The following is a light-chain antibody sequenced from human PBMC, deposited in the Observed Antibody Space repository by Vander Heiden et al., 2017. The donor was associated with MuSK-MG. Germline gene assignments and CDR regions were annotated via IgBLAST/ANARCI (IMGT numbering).Light chain of an antibody. CDR1: SSDVGGYND. CDR2: DVS. Sequence: QSALAQARPVAGSHGQSVTISCPGTSSDVGGYNDLSRYQQTPGKAPKLMIYDVSKRPAGVPDRFSGSKSGNTASLTISGLQAEDEADYYCCAYAGSYGVFGGGTKLTVL. J-gene: IGLJ2*01. V-gene: IGLV2-11*01. CDR3: CAYAGSYGV.